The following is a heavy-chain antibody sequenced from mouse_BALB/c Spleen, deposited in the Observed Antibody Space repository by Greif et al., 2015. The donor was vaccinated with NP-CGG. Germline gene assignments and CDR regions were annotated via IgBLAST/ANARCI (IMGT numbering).Heavy chain of an antibody. CDR1: GFAFSSYD. Sequence: EVKLVESGGGLVKPGGSLKLSCAASGFAFSSYDMSWVRQTPEKRLEWVAYISSGGGSTYYPDTVKGRFTISRDNAKNTLYLQMSSLKSEDTAMYYCARHRGNYHYFDYWGQGTTLTVSS. J-gene: IGHJ2*01. CDR3: ARHRGNYHYFDY. D-gene: IGHD2-1*01. V-gene: IGHV5-12-1*01. CDR2: ISSGGGST.